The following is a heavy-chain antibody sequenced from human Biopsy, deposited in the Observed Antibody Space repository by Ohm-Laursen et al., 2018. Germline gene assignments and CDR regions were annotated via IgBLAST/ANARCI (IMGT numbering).Heavy chain of an antibody. D-gene: IGHD3-9*01. Sequence: GASVKVSCKASGGSFSTYTISWVRQAPGQGLEWMGGIVPIFATANYAQRFQGRVTITADKSANTVHMELTSLTSEDTAVYYCATKLTGYFHHWGQGTLVIVSS. CDR2: IVPIFATA. J-gene: IGHJ1*01. CDR3: ATKLTGYFHH. V-gene: IGHV1-69*06. CDR1: GGSFSTYT.